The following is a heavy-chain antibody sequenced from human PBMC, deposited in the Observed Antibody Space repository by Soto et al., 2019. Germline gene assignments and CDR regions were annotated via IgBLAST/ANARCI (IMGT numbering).Heavy chain of an antibody. D-gene: IGHD6-6*01. CDR1: CYSFSNDD. Sequence: ASVNVSCKGCCYSFSNDDINVVRQSPGQGLEWMGWMTPNSGDTDHAQKFQGRLTLTRDTSISTAYMELSSLRSEATAVYYCARGGKYGGFYSSDYWGQRALLTVSS. CDR3: ARGGKYGGFYSSDY. J-gene: IGHJ4*02. CDR2: MTPNSGDT. V-gene: IGHV1-8*01.